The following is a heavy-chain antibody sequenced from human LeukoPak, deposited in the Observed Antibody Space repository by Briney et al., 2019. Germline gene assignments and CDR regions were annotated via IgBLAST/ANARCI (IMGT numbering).Heavy chain of an antibody. D-gene: IGHD5-24*01. CDR2: IYYSGST. Sequence: SETLSLTCTVSGGSITSSSYCWGWIRQPPGKGLEWIGNIYYSGSTYYSPSLKSRVTISVDTSKNQFSLRLSSVTAADTAVYYCARFSGWLQPKIDYWGQGTLVTVSS. CDR1: GGSITSSSYC. CDR3: ARFSGWLQPKIDY. J-gene: IGHJ4*02. V-gene: IGHV4-39*01.